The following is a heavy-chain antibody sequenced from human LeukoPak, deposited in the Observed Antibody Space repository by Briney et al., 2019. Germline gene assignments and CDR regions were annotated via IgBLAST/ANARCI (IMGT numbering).Heavy chain of an antibody. CDR2: MYYSGST. CDR3: AKVSVSGYSYALDF. D-gene: IGHD5-18*01. J-gene: IGHJ4*02. Sequence: PSETLSLTCTVSGGSISSFYGSWIRQPPGRGLEWIGYMYYSGSTNYNPSLKSRVTMSVDTSKNQFSLKLSSVTAADTAVYYCAKVSVSGYSYALDFWGQGTLVTVPS. CDR1: GGSISSFY. V-gene: IGHV4-59*01.